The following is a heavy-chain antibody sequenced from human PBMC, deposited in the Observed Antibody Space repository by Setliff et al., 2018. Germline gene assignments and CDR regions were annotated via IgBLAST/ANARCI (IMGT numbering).Heavy chain of an antibody. J-gene: IGHJ3*02. CDR2: IIQDAST. D-gene: IGHD2-21*02. CDR1: GFTFRAYS. CDR3: TTEHCGGDCYSYDAFDI. Sequence: GGSLRLSCETSGFTFRAYSMTWVRQSPGKGLEWLAGIIQDASTFYAESVNGRFTISRDNSKSSVFLQMNDLRVEDRAVYYCTTEHCGGDCYSYDAFDIWGQGTMVTVSS. V-gene: IGHV3-53*01.